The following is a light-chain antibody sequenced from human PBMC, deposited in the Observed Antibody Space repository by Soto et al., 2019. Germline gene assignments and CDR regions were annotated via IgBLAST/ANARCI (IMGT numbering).Light chain of an antibody. CDR2: GAS. V-gene: IGKV3-15*01. CDR1: QSVSSN. Sequence: EIVMTQSPATLSVSPGERATLSCRASQSVSSNLAWYQQKPGQAPRLLIYGASTRATGIPARFSGSGSGTEFTLTISSLQYEDVAVYYYQQYNNWWTFGQGTKVEIK. J-gene: IGKJ1*01. CDR3: QQYNNWWT.